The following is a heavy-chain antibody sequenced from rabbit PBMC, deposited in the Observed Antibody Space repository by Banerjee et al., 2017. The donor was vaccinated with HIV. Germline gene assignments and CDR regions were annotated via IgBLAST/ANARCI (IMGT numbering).Heavy chain of an antibody. Sequence: QEQLVESGGGLVQPEGSLTLTCTASGFSFSSSYYMCWVRQAPGKGLEWIACIYADSSGSTYYASWAKGRFTISKTSSTTVTLQMTSLTAADTATYFCARDPAGGSDASFDLWGPGTLVTVS. V-gene: IGHV1S45*01. CDR3: ARDPAGGSDASFDL. J-gene: IGHJ4*01. CDR2: IYADSSGST. CDR1: GFSFSSSYY. D-gene: IGHD8-1*01.